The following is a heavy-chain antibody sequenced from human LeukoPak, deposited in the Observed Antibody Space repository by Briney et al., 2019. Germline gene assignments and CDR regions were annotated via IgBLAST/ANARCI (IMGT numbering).Heavy chain of an antibody. J-gene: IGHJ4*02. Sequence: ASVKVSCKXSGGTFSSYAISWVRQAPGQGLEWMGRIIPIFGTANYAQKFQGRVTITTDESTSTAYMELSSLRSEDTAVYYCASGYYDSSGYYHTDYWGQGTLVTVSS. V-gene: IGHV1-69*05. CDR1: GGTFSSYA. CDR3: ASGYYDSSGYYHTDY. CDR2: IIPIFGTA. D-gene: IGHD3-22*01.